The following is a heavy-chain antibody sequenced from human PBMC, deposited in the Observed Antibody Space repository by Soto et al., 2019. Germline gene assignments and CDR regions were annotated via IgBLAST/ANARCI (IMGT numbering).Heavy chain of an antibody. J-gene: IGHJ6*04. Sequence: GGSLSLPCAAPGFTSSSYGMTWARQAPGKGMEWGAVIWYDVINKYYADSVKGRLTISRDSSKITMYLQMNSLRAEDTTVYYCAREGVAVDTAMVTGYYYYYCMDVWGKGTTVTVSS. V-gene: IGHV3-33*01. CDR2: IWYDVINK. D-gene: IGHD5-18*01. CDR3: AREGVAVDTAMVTGYYYYYCMDV. CDR1: GFTSSSYG.